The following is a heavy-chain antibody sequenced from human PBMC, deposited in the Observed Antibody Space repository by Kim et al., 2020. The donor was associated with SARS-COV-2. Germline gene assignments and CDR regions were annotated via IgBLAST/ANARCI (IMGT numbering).Heavy chain of an antibody. J-gene: IGHJ4*02. V-gene: IGHV4-39*01. Sequence: SETLSLTCTVSGGSISSSSYYWGWIRQPPGKGLEWIGSIYYSGSTYYNPSLKSRVTISVDTSKNQFSLKLSSVTAADTAVYYCARLEPGVDNCTNGVCYIFYYWGQGTLVTVSS. CDR1: GGSISSSSYY. CDR2: IYYSGST. CDR3: ARLEPGVDNCTNGVCYIFYY. D-gene: IGHD2-8*01.